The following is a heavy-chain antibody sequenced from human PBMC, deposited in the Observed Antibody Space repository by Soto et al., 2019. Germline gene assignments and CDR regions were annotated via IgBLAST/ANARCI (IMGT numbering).Heavy chain of an antibody. CDR2: VYYSGSS. V-gene: IGHV4-59*11. Sequence: PSETLSLTCTVSGGSIGGRSWGWIRQPPGKGLEWIGYVYYSGSSTSNPSLKSRVTMSADTSKNQLSLKVRSVTAADTAVYYCARVGERWQYFDWFYYFDSWGQGALVTVSS. D-gene: IGHD3-9*01. CDR1: GGSIGGRS. J-gene: IGHJ4*02. CDR3: ARVGERWQYFDWFYYFDS.